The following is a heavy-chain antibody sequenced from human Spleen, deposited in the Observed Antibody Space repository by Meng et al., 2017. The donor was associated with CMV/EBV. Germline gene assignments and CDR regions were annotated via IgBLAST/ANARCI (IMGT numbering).Heavy chain of an antibody. CDR1: GYTFTNYY. CDR3: ARDFFYDSSGYYYYYFDY. V-gene: IGHV1-2*02. CDR2: INPNSGGT. J-gene: IGHJ4*02. Sequence: QVQLAQSGAEVKKPGASVQVSCKASGYTFTNYYMHWVRQAPGQGLEWMGWINPNSGGTNYAQKFQGRVTMTRDTSISTAYMELSRLRSDDTAVYYCARDFFYDSSGYYYYYFDYWGQGTLVTVSS. D-gene: IGHD3-22*01.